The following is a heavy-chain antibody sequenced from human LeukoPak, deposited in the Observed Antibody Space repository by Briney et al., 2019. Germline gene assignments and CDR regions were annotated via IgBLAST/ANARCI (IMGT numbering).Heavy chain of an antibody. J-gene: IGHJ4*02. CDR3: TRQWATAGAGPLDFDY. Sequence: GGSLKLSCAASGFTFSGSAMHWVRQASGKGLEWVGRIRSKADNYATAYGASVKGRFTISRGDSENTAYLQMSSLKTEDTAVYYCTRQWATAGAGPLDFDYWGQGTLVTVYS. D-gene: IGHD6-13*01. CDR1: GFTFSGSA. CDR2: IRSKADNYAT. V-gene: IGHV3-73*01.